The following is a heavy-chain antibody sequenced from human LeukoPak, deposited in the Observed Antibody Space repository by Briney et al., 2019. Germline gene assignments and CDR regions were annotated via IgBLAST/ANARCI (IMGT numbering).Heavy chain of an antibody. D-gene: IGHD3-3*01. CDR1: GYSFTSYW. CDR3: ARQQYTYYDFWSGYPPRGWFDP. CDR2: IYPGDSDT. Sequence: GESLKIPCKGSGYSFTSYWIGWVRQMPGKGLEWMGIIYPGDSDTRYSPSFQGQVTISADKSISTAYLQWSSLKASDTAMYYCARQQYTYYDFWSGYPPRGWFDPWGQGTLVTVSS. J-gene: IGHJ5*02. V-gene: IGHV5-51*01.